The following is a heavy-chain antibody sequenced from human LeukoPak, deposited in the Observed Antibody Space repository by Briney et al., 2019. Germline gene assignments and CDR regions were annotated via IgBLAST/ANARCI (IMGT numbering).Heavy chain of an antibody. CDR3: ARVAVTNNFDY. D-gene: IGHD4-11*01. V-gene: IGHV4-38-2*02. CDR2: IYHSGST. Sequence: SETLSLTRTVSGYSISSGYYWGWIRQPPGKGLEWIGSIYHSGSTYYNPSLKSRVTISVDTSKNQFSLKLSSVTAADTAVYYCARVAVTNNFDYWGQGTLVTVSS. J-gene: IGHJ4*02. CDR1: GYSISSGYY.